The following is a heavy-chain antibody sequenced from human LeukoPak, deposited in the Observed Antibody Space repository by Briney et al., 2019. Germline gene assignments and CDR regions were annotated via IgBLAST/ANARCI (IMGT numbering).Heavy chain of an antibody. CDR1: GYTFTGYY. J-gene: IGHJ4*02. CDR2: INPNSGGT. CDR3: ARSSRVVPAAGFDY. V-gene: IGHV1-2*04. Sequence: ASVKVSCKASGYTFTGYYMHWVRQAPGQELEWMGWINPNSGGTNYAQKFQGWVTMTRDTSISTAYMELSRLRSDDTAVYYCARSSRVVPAAGFDYWGQGTLVTVSS. D-gene: IGHD2-2*01.